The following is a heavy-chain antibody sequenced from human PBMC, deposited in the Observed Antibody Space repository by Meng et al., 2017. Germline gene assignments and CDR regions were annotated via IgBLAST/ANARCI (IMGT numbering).Heavy chain of an antibody. CDR3: ARDLGYSPDY. Sequence: QVQLVESGGGVVQPGRSLRLSCAAYRFTFSSFGMHWVRLAPGKVLEWVAAIWYDGSKEYYADSVKGRFTIFRDNSKNTLYLQMNGLRAEDSAVYYCARDLGYSPDYRGQGTLVTVSS. CDR2: IWYDGSKE. CDR1: RFTFSSFG. V-gene: IGHV3-33*01. J-gene: IGHJ4*02. D-gene: IGHD6-13*01.